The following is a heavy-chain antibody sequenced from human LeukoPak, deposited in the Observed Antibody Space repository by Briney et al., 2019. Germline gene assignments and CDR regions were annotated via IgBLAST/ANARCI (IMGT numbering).Heavy chain of an antibody. CDR2: IYYSGST. CDR3: ARVKYYYDSSGYSQNFDY. Sequence: PSETLSLTCTVSGGSISSYYWSWIRQPPGKGLEWIGYIYYSGSTNYNPSLKNRVTISVDTSKNQFSLKLSSVTAADTAVYYCARVKYYYDSSGYSQNFDYWGQGTLVTVSS. D-gene: IGHD3-22*01. J-gene: IGHJ4*02. CDR1: GGSISSYY. V-gene: IGHV4-59*01.